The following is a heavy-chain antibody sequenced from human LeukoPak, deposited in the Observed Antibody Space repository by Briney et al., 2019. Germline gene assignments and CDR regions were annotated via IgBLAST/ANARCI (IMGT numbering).Heavy chain of an antibody. V-gene: IGHV4-31*03. J-gene: IGHJ4*02. CDR2: IYYSGST. Sequence: SETLSLTCTVSGGSISSGGYYWSWIRQHPGKGLEWIGYIYYSGSTYYNPSLKSRVTISVDTSKNQFSLKLSSMTAADTAVYYCAMLPPSGWYSFDYWGQGTLVTVSS. D-gene: IGHD6-19*01. CDR1: GGSISSGGYY. CDR3: AMLPPSGWYSFDY.